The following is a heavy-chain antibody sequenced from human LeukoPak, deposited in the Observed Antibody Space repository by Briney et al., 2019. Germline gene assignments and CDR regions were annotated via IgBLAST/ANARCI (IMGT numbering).Heavy chain of an antibody. D-gene: IGHD2-2*02. CDR1: GFTFSSYG. CDR2: IRYDGSNK. J-gene: IGHJ4*02. V-gene: IGHV3-30*02. Sequence: GGSLRLSXAASGFTFSSYGMHRVRQAPGKGLEWVVFIRYDGSNKYYADSVKGRFTISRDNSKNTLYLQMNSLRAEDTAVYYCAKDALPLGYCSSTSCYTGGFDYWGQGTLVTVSS. CDR3: AKDALPLGYCSSTSCYTGGFDY.